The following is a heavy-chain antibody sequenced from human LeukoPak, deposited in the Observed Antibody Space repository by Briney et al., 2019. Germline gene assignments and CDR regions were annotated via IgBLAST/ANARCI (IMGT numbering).Heavy chain of an antibody. CDR3: ARGAGGSYYVDY. J-gene: IGHJ4*02. D-gene: IGHD1-26*01. CDR1: GFTFSNYW. V-gene: IGHV3-74*01. Sequence: PGGSLRLSCAASGFTFSNYWMHWVRQAPGKGLVWVSRVNTDESRTNYADSVKGRFTISRDNAKNTVYLQMNSLRAEDTAVYYCARGAGGSYYVDYWGQGILVTVSS. CDR2: VNTDESRT.